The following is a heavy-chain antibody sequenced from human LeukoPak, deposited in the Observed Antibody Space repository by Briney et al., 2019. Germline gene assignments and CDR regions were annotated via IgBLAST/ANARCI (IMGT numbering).Heavy chain of an antibody. CDR2: IYYSGST. CDR1: GGSISSYY. D-gene: IGHD3-9*01. CDR3: ARTLYDTLTGYYPPDAFDI. J-gene: IGHJ3*02. Sequence: PSETLSLTCTVSGGSISSYYWSWIRQPPGKGLEWIGYIYYSGSTNYNPSLKSRVSISVDTSKNQFSLKLSSVTAADTAVYYSARTLYDTLTGYYPPDAFDIWGPGTMVTVSS. V-gene: IGHV4-59*08.